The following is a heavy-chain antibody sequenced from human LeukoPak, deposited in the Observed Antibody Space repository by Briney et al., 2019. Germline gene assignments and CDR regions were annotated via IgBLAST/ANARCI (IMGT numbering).Heavy chain of an antibody. CDR1: GGTFSSYA. CDR3: ARGYYGSGSLDY. V-gene: IGHV1-69*05. CDR2: IIPIFGTA. Sequence: SVKVSCKASGGTFSSYAISWVRQAPGQGLEWMGGIIPIFGTANYAQKFQGRVTITTDESTSTAYMELSSLRSEDTAVYYCARGYYGSGSLDYWGQGTLVTVSS. D-gene: IGHD3-10*01. J-gene: IGHJ4*02.